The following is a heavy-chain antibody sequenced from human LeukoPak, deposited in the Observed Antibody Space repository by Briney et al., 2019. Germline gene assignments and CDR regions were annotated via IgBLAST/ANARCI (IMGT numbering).Heavy chain of an antibody. D-gene: IGHD3-10*02. CDR1: GFTFSSYA. J-gene: IGHJ6*02. Sequence: GGSLRLSCVASGFTFSSYAMSWVRQAPGKGLEWVSAISGSGGSTYYADSVKGRFTISRDNSKNTLYLQMNSLRAEDTAVYYCAGEAKFGETYGMDVWGQGTTVTVSS. V-gene: IGHV3-23*01. CDR2: ISGSGGST. CDR3: AGEAKFGETYGMDV.